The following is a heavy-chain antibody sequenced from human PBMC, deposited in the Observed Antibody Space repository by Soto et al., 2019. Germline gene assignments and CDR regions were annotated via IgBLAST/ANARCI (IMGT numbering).Heavy chain of an antibody. Sequence: PSETLSLTCIVSGVSVTSYTWSWVRQPANKGLEWIGRGFSSVSATYSPSLKSRGRISMDTPENRISLKLDSVTAADAGVYYCPRDGMTTGDTWGPGTLVTVSS. CDR3: PRDGMTTGDT. D-gene: IGHD2-21*02. J-gene: IGHJ4*02. CDR2: GFSSVSA. CDR1: GVSVTSYT. V-gene: IGHV4-4*07.